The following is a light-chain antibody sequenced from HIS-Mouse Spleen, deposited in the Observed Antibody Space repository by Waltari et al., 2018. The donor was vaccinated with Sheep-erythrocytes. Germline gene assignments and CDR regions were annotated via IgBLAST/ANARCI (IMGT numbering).Light chain of an antibody. CDR3: CSYAGSSTPWV. J-gene: IGLJ3*02. CDR2: EGS. V-gene: IGLV2-23*01. CDR1: SRDVVGYNL. Sequence: QSALTQPASVSGSPGQSITISCTGTSRDVVGYNLVSWYQQHPGKAPKLLVYEGSKRPSGFSKRFSGSKSGNTASLTISGLQAEDEADYYCCSYAGSSTPWVFGGGTKLTVL.